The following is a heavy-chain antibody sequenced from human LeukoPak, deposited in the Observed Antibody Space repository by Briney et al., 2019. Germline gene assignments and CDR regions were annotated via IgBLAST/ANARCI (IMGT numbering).Heavy chain of an antibody. CDR1: GFTFSSYG. CDR3: ARDFLGDVKWELLGGPFDY. Sequence: PGGSLRLSCAASGFTFSSYGMHWVRQAPGKGLEWVAVIWYDGSNKYYADSVKGRFTISRDNSKNTLYLQMNSLRAEDTAVYYCARDFLGDVKWELLGGPFDYWGQGTLVTVSS. V-gene: IGHV3-33*01. CDR2: IWYDGSNK. J-gene: IGHJ4*02. D-gene: IGHD1-26*01.